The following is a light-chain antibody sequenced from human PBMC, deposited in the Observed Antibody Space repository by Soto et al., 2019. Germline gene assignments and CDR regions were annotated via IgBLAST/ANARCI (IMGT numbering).Light chain of an antibody. CDR3: CSYAGSRDV. CDR2: EVS. V-gene: IGLV2-23*02. J-gene: IGLJ1*01. CDR1: SSDVGSYNL. Sequence: SALTQPASVSGSPGQSITISCTGTSSDVGSYNLVSWYQQHPGKAPKLMIYEVSKRPSGVSNRFSGSKSGNTASLTISGLQAEDEADYYCCSYAGSRDVFGTGTKVTVL.